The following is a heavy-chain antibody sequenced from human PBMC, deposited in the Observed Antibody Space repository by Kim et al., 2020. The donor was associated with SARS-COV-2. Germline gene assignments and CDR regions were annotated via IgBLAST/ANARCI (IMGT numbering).Heavy chain of an antibody. CDR2: INPSGGST. CDR3: ARDIVVVPAAILGFSGMDV. Sequence: ASAKVSCKASGYTFTSYYMHWVRQAPGQGLEWMGIINPSGGSTSYAQKFQGRVTMTRDTSTSTVYMELSSLRSEDTAVYYCARDIVVVPAAILGFSGMDVWGQGTTVTVSS. V-gene: IGHV1-46*01. CDR1: GYTFTSYY. J-gene: IGHJ6*02. D-gene: IGHD2-2*01.